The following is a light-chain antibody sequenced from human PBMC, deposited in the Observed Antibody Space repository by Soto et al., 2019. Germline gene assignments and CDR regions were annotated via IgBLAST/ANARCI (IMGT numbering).Light chain of an antibody. CDR1: QPIRRH. V-gene: IGKV1-39*02. J-gene: IGKJ1*01. CDR3: QLHTSHLGT. Sequence: AAGEDSVIITCRASQPIRRHLNWYQQRPGKAPTLLVYAASSLQSGVPSRFSGCGTGTHSTLACGLRHPEDFATCYIQLHTSHLGTCGQGTKVDIK. CDR2: AAS.